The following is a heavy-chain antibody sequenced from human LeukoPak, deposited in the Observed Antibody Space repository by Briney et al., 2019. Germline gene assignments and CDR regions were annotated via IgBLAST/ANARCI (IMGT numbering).Heavy chain of an antibody. CDR2: IKQDGSEK. D-gene: IGHD3-16*02. V-gene: IGHV3-7*01. CDR3: ARGLRLGELSLFRPFDY. J-gene: IGHJ4*02. CDR1: GFTFSSYA. Sequence: GGSLRLSCAASGFTFSSYAMSWVRQAPGKGLEWVANIKQDGSEKYYVDSVKGRFTISRDNAKNSLYLQMNSLRAEDTAVYYCARGLRLGELSLFRPFDYWGQGTLVTVSS.